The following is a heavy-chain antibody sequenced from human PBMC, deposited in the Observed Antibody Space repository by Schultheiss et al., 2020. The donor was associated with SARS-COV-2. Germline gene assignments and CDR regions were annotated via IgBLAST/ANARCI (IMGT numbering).Heavy chain of an antibody. CDR1: GGSISSGDYY. J-gene: IGHJ4*02. D-gene: IGHD4-23*01. Sequence: SETLSLTCTVSGGSISSGDYYWSWFRRPPGKGLEWIGYIYYTGTTHYNPSLKSRVTIAVDTSKTQFSLKLSSVTAADTAVYYCARARGDVYGGHSFDYWGLGALVTVSS. CDR3: ARARGDVYGGHSFDY. CDR2: IYYTGTT. V-gene: IGHV4-30-4*01.